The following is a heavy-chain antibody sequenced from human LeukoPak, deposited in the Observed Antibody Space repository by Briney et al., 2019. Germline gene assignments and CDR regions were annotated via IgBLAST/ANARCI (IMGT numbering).Heavy chain of an antibody. D-gene: IGHD3-3*01. Sequence: NPSQTLSLTCTVSGGSISSGGYYWSWIRQHPGKGLEWIGRIYTSGSTNYNPSLKSRVTMSVDTSKNQFSLKLSSVTAADTAVYYCARGQFFDNYFDYWGQGTLVTVSS. CDR3: ARGQFFDNYFDY. CDR2: IYTSGST. J-gene: IGHJ4*02. CDR1: GGSISSGGYY. V-gene: IGHV4-61*02.